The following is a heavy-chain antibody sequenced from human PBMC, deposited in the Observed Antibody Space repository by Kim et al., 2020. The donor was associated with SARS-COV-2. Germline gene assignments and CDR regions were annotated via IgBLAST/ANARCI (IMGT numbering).Heavy chain of an antibody. J-gene: IGHJ4*02. CDR3: ATYGGNSGFDN. V-gene: IGHV4-59*13. D-gene: IGHD4-17*01. CDR2: IYYTGST. Sequence: SETLSLTCSVSGVSISRYFWSWIRQPPGKGLEWIGYIYYTGSTNYNPSLKGRVTISLDTPKNQVSLSLNSVTAADTAVYYGATYGGNSGFDNWGQGTLVT. CDR1: GVSISRYF.